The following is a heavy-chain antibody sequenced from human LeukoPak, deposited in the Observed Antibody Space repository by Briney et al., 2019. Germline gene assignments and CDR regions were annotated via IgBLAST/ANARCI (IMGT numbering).Heavy chain of an antibody. J-gene: IGHJ6*03. D-gene: IGHD3-9*01. CDR2: MNPNSGNT. Sequence: AAVKVSCKASGHTFSSYALSWVRQATGQGLEWMAIMNPNSGNTGYAQKFQGRVTITRNTSISAAYVELSSLRSEDTAVYYCARGGRYFDWLLPYYYYYMDVWGKGTTVTVSS. V-gene: IGHV1-8*03. CDR3: ARGGRYFDWLLPYYYYYMDV. CDR1: GHTFSSYA.